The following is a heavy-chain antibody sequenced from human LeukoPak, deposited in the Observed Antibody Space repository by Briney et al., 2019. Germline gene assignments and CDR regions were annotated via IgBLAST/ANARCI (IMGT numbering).Heavy chain of an antibody. Sequence: SETLSLTCTVSGGSISSYYWSWIRQPPGKGLEWIGYIYYSGSTNYNPSLKSRVTISVDTSKNQFSLKLSSVTAADTAVYYCARGAHITMANPLPLIGDWFDPWGQGTLVTVSS. CDR2: IYYSGST. D-gene: IGHD3-10*01. CDR3: ARGAHITMANPLPLIGDWFDP. J-gene: IGHJ5*02. V-gene: IGHV4-59*01. CDR1: GGSISSYY.